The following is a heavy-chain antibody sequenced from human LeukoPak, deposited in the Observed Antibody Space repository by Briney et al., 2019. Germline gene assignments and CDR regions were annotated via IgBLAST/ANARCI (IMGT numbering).Heavy chain of an antibody. CDR1: GASIRHYY. Sequence: PETLSLTCNVSGASIRHYYWSWIRQPARKGLEWIGRIVPSGSTDYNPSLQSRVTMSVDTSKRKFSLKLNSVTAADTAVYYCAKEGAAPGPDFDYWGQGTLVIVSS. D-gene: IGHD6-13*01. V-gene: IGHV4-4*07. J-gene: IGHJ4*02. CDR2: IVPSGST. CDR3: AKEGAAPGPDFDY.